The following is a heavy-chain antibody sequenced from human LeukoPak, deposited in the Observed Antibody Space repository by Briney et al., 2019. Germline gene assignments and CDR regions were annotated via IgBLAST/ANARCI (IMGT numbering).Heavy chain of an antibody. CDR3: AREGKYYDSSGCIDY. V-gene: IGHV3-21*01. CDR1: GFTFSTYA. J-gene: IGHJ4*02. CDR2: ISSSSSYI. D-gene: IGHD3-22*01. Sequence: GGSLRLSCAASGFTFSTYAMSWVRQAPGKGLEWVSSISSSSSYIYYADSVKGRFTISRDNAKNSLYLQMNSLRAEDTAVYYCAREGKYYDSSGCIDYWGQGTLVTVSS.